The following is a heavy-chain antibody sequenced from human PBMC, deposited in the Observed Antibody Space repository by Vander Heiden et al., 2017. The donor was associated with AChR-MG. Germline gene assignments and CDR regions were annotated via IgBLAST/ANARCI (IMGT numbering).Heavy chain of an antibody. Sequence: EVQRVESGGGLVQTGRSLRLTCAASGFTFDDNAMHWVRQAPGKGLEWVSGISWNSGSIGYADSVKGRFTIARDNAKNSLYQQMNSLRAEDTALYYCAKDIRIRGAVAGQPLSHWGQGTLVTVSS. D-gene: IGHD6-19*01. CDR2: ISWNSGSI. CDR3: AKDIRIRGAVAGQPLSH. V-gene: IGHV3-9*01. CDR1: GFTFDDNA. J-gene: IGHJ4*02.